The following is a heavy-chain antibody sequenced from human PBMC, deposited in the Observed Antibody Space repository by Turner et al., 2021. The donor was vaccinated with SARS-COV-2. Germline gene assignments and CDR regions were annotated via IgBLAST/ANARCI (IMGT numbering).Heavy chain of an antibody. Sequence: QLQLQESGPGLVKPSETLSLTCTVSGGSISSSSYNWGWIRQPPGKGLEWIGSSYYSGSTYYNPSLKSRVTISVDTSKNQFSVKLSSVTAADTAVYYCAIAPNYYYGMDVWGQGTTVTVSS. CDR1: GGSISSSSYN. V-gene: IGHV4-39*01. CDR3: AIAPNYYYGMDV. CDR2: SYYSGST. J-gene: IGHJ6*02.